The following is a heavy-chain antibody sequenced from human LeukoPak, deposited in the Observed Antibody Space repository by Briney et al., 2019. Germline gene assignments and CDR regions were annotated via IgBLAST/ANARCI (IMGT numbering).Heavy chain of an antibody. CDR1: GYAFSGY. CDR3: ARGVVSGLPP. D-gene: IGHD6-6*01. V-gene: IGHV1-2*02. Sequence: ASVKVSCKASGYAFSGYLHWVRQAPGQGLEWMGWISPNSGGTNYAQEFQGRVTMTRDTSISTAHMELSSLTSDATAVYYCARGVVSGLPPWGPGTLVTVSS. J-gene: IGHJ5*02. CDR2: ISPNSGGT.